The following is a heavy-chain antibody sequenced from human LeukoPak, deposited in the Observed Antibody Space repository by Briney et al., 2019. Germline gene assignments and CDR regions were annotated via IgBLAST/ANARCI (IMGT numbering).Heavy chain of an antibody. Sequence: GRSLRLSCAASGFTVRRNYMRWVRQARGKGREWPSSINRSSSSIYHADSEKGRLTISRDNAKNSLYLQMNSLRAEDTAVYYCASPSIAPDSDWGQGTLVTVSS. V-gene: IGHV3-21*01. CDR1: GFTVRRNY. D-gene: IGHD6-6*01. CDR3: ASPSIAPDSD. CDR2: INRSSSSI. J-gene: IGHJ4*02.